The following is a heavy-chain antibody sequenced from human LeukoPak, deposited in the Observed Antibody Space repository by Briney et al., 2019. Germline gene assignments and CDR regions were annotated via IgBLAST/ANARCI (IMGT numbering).Heavy chain of an antibody. Sequence: SETLSLTCAVYGGSFSGYYWSWIRQPPGKGLEWIGEINHSGSTNYNPSLKSRVTISVDTSKNQFSLKLSSVTAADTAVYYCARSRLIGATSLDWFDPWGQGTLVTVSS. V-gene: IGHV4-34*01. CDR3: ARSRLIGATSLDWFDP. D-gene: IGHD2-15*01. CDR1: GGSFSGYY. J-gene: IGHJ5*02. CDR2: INHSGST.